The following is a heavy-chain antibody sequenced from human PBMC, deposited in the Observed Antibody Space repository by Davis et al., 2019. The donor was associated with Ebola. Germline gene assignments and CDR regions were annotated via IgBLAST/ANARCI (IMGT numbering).Heavy chain of an antibody. D-gene: IGHD2-15*01. Sequence: SETLSLTCTVSGGSISSYYWSWIRQPPGKGLEWIGEINHSGSTNYNPSLKSRVTISVDTSKNQFSLKLSSVTAADTAVYYCAREEGYCSGGSCYSGYFDYWGQGTLVNVSS. V-gene: IGHV4-34*01. CDR1: GGSISSYY. CDR2: INHSGST. J-gene: IGHJ4*02. CDR3: AREEGYCSGGSCYSGYFDY.